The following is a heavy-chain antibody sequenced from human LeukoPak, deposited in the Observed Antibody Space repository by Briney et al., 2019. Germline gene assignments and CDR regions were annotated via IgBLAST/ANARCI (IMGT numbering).Heavy chain of an antibody. CDR2: IYYSGST. J-gene: IGHJ4*02. CDR3: AREGRPYCSGGSCYSGSLDY. V-gene: IGHV4-59*01. Sequence: SETLSLTCTVSGGSISSYYWSWIRQPPGKGLEWIWYIYYSGSTNYNPSLKSRVTISVDTSKNQFSLKLSSVTAADTAVYYCAREGRPYCSGGSCYSGSLDYWGQGTLVTVSS. CDR1: GGSISSYY. D-gene: IGHD2-15*01.